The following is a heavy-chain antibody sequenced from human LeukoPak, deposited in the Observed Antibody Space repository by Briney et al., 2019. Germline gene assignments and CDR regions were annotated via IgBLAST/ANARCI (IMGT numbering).Heavy chain of an antibody. J-gene: IGHJ6*03. V-gene: IGHV4-59*01. CDR1: GGSISTYY. CDR2: IYYSGST. Sequence: SETLSLTCTVSGGSISTYYWTWIRQPPGKGLEWIGNIYYSGSTNYNPSLKSRVTISLDTSKNQFSLKLTSVTAADTAVYYCARAVEATQGGHYYYYYMDAWGKGATVTVSS. D-gene: IGHD1-26*01. CDR3: ARAVEATQGGHYYYYYMDA.